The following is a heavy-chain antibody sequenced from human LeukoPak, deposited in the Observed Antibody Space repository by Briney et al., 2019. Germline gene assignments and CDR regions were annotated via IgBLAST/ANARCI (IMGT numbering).Heavy chain of an antibody. J-gene: IGHJ4*02. CDR1: RHTFTKSS. CDR2: INTDGTVT. Sequence: PGGSLRHSSAQPRHTFTKSSTRSGPDAPGKGLESVSRINTDGTVTTYADSVKGRFTVSRDNADSTMFLQMNSVRDETTAVYYCGSKQGRAPPPDSWGQGTPVTVSS. CDR3: GSKQGRAPPPDS. D-gene: IGHD1-14*01. V-gene: IGHV3-74*01.